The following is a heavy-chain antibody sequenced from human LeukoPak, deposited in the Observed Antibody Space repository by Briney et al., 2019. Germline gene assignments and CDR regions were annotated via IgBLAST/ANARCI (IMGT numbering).Heavy chain of an antibody. CDR2: IIPIFGTA. CDR3: ARGAYYDSSGYLEYFQH. V-gene: IGHV1-69*13. Sequence: SVKVSCKASGGTFSSYAISWVRQAPGQGLEWMGGIIPIFGTANYAQKFQGGVTITADESTSTAYMELSSLRSEDTAVYYCARGAYYDSSGYLEYFQHWGQGTLVTVSS. CDR1: GGTFSSYA. D-gene: IGHD3-22*01. J-gene: IGHJ1*01.